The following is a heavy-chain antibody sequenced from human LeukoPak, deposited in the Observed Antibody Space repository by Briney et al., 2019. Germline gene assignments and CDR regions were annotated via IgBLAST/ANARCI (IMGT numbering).Heavy chain of an antibody. D-gene: IGHD2-15*01. Sequence: PGGSLRLSGTASGFTFGDYIINWVRQAPGKGLEWVGFIRSKAYGGTTEYAASVKGRFTISRDDSKNIAYLQMNSLKTEDTAVYYCSRVDLTYWSFDYWGQGTLVTVSS. CDR1: GFTFGDYI. J-gene: IGHJ4*02. CDR3: SRVDLTYWSFDY. V-gene: IGHV3-49*04. CDR2: IRSKAYGGTT.